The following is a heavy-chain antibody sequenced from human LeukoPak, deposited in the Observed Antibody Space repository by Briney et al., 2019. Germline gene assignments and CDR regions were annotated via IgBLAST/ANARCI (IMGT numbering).Heavy chain of an antibody. Sequence: GGSLRLSCAASGFTFSDYYMSWIRQAPGKGLEWVSYISSSGSTIYYADSVKGRFTISRDNAKNSLSLQMNSLRAVGTGVYYCARRPVHCSGGSCYSYDDYWGPGTLVTVSS. D-gene: IGHD2-15*01. CDR3: ARRPVHCSGGSCYSYDDY. CDR1: GFTFSDYY. J-gene: IGHJ4*02. CDR2: ISSSGSTI. V-gene: IGHV3-11*01.